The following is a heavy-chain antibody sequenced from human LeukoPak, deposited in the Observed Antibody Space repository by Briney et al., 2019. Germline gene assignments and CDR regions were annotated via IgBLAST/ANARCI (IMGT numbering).Heavy chain of an antibody. V-gene: IGHV4-61*01. Sequence: KPSETLSLTCAASGVSINTCCYYWTWIRQPPGKGLEWIGYKYYSGSTRYNSSLRSRLTISLDTSKNQFSLRLTSVTAADTAVYYCARGRSYGFDFDSWGQGTLVIVSS. CDR3: ARGRSYGFDFDS. CDR1: GVSINTCCYY. J-gene: IGHJ4*02. D-gene: IGHD5-18*01. CDR2: KYYSGST.